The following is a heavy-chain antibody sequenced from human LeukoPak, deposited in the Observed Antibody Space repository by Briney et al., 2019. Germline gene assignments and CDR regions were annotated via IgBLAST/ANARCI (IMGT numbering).Heavy chain of an antibody. CDR2: ISWDGGST. CDR1: GFTFSSYA. Sequence: GGSLRLSCAASGFTFSSYAMHWVRQAPGKGLEWVSLISWDGGSTYYADSVKGRFTISRDNRKNSLYLQMNSLRAEDTALYFCAKDHSSGWYGGFDYWGQGTLVTVSS. D-gene: IGHD6-19*01. J-gene: IGHJ4*02. CDR3: AKDHSSGWYGGFDY. V-gene: IGHV3-43D*03.